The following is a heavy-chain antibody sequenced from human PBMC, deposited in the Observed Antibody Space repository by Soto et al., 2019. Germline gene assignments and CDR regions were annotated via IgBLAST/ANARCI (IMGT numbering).Heavy chain of an antibody. V-gene: IGHV1-46*01. CDR3: ARDPYYGSGRFSWFDP. D-gene: IGHD3-10*01. Sequence: ASVQVSCKASGYTFTSYYMHWVRQAPGQGLEWMGIINPSGGSTSYAQKFQGRVTMTRDTSTSTAYMELSSLRSEDTAVYYCARDPYYGSGRFSWFDPWGQGTRGTVSS. CDR1: GYTFTSYY. J-gene: IGHJ5*02. CDR2: INPSGGST.